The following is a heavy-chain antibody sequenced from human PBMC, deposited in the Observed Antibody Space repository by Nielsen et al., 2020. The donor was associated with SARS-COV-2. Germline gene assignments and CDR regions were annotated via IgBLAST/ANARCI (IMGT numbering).Heavy chain of an antibody. J-gene: IGHJ4*02. CDR1: GFTFSSYE. Sequence: GESLKISCAASGFTFSSYEMNWVRQAPGKGLEWASYISSSGSTIYYADSVKGRFTISRDNAKNSLYLQMNSLRAEDTAVYYCARERSRYYFDYWGQGTLVTVSS. CDR3: ARERSRYYFDY. V-gene: IGHV3-48*03. CDR2: ISSSGSTI.